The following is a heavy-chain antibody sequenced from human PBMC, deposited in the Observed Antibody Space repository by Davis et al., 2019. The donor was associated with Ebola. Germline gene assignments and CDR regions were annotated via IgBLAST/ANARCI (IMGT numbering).Heavy chain of an antibody. D-gene: IGHD3-3*01. J-gene: IGHJ4*02. CDR1: EFSFSSYW. CDR2: IKQDGSEK. CDR3: ARDLYDFWSGPPDC. V-gene: IGHV3-7*01. Sequence: PGGSLRLSCVASEFSFSSYWMSWVRQAPGKGLEWLAHIKQDGSEKYYVDSVKGRFTISRDNAKNSLYLQMNSLRVEDTAVYYCARDLYDFWSGPPDCWGQGTLVTVSS.